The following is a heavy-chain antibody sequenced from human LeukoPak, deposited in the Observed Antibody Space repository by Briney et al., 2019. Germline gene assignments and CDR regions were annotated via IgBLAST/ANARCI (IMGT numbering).Heavy chain of an antibody. CDR2: INPNSGGT. V-gene: IGHV1-2*02. Sequence: VASVKVSCKASGYTFTGYYMNWVRQAPGQGLEWMGWINPNSGGTNYAQKFQGRVTMTRDTSISTAYMELSRLRSDDTAVYYCARTVWFGELRFDYWGQGTLVTVSS. J-gene: IGHJ4*02. D-gene: IGHD3-10*01. CDR3: ARTVWFGELRFDY. CDR1: GYTFTGYY.